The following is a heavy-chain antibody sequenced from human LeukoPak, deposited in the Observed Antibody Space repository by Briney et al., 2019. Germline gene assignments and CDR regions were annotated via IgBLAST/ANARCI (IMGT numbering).Heavy chain of an antibody. J-gene: IGHJ4*02. CDR3: TTAPLTVSVDY. Sequence: GRSLRLSCITSGFTFSNYGFHWVRQAPGKGLEWVGRIKSKTDGGTTDYAAPVKGRFTISRDDSKNTLYLQMNSLKTEDTAVYYCTTAPLTVSVDYWGQGTLVTVSS. V-gene: IGHV3-15*01. D-gene: IGHD7-27*01. CDR2: IKSKTDGGTT. CDR1: GFTFSNYG.